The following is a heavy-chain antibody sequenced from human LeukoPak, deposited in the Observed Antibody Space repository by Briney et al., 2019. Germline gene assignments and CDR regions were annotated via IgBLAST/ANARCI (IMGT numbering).Heavy chain of an antibody. Sequence: SETLSLTCTVSGGSISSSSYYWGWIRQPPGKGLEWIGSIYYSGSTYYNPSLKSRVTISVDTSKNQFSLKLSSVTAADTAVYYCASLYYYDSSGYLVAGFYFDYWGQGTLVTVSS. CDR3: ASLYYYDSSGYLVAGFYFDY. CDR2: IYYSGST. J-gene: IGHJ4*02. CDR1: GGSISSSSYY. V-gene: IGHV4-39*01. D-gene: IGHD3-22*01.